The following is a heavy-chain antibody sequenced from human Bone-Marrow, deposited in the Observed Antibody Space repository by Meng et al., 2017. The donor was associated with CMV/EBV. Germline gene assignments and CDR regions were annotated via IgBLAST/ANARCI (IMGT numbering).Heavy chain of an antibody. CDR2: MNPSSGNS. V-gene: IGHV1-8*01. D-gene: IGHD3-22*01. CDR1: GYSFTGFD. J-gene: IGHJ4*02. Sequence: GYSFTGFDINWVRQATGHGREWMGWMNPSSGNSGLSQDFQDRLKLTRDIFKNTAYMELRGLTSADTAMYYCSRRVRYCDSRSCGRIDDWGQGTLVTAPQ. CDR3: SRRVRYCDSRSCGRIDD.